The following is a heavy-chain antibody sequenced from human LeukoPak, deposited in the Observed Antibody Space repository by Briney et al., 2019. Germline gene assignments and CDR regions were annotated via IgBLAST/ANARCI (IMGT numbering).Heavy chain of an antibody. D-gene: IGHD3-3*01. V-gene: IGHV4-59*01. CDR2: IYYSGST. Sequence: PSETLSLTCTVSGGSISSYYWSWIRQPPGKGLEWMGYIYYSGSTNYNPSLKSRVTISVDTSKNQFSLKLSSVTAADTAVYYCAREGVPIFGVVIDWYFDLWGRGTLVTVSS. CDR1: GGSISSYY. J-gene: IGHJ2*01. CDR3: AREGVPIFGVVIDWYFDL.